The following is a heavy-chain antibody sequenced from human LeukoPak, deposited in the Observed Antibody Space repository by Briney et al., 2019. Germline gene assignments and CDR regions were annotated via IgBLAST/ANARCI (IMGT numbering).Heavy chain of an antibody. V-gene: IGHV4-34*01. CDR3: ARGPYPNPRA. CDR2: INHSGST. J-gene: IGHJ5*02. Sequence: SETLSLTCAVYGGSFSGCYWSWIRQPPGKGLEWIGEINHSGSTNYNPSLKSRVTISVDTSKNQFSLKLSSVTAADTAVYYCARGPYPNPRAWGQGTLVTVSS. CDR1: GGSFSGCY. D-gene: IGHD1-14*01.